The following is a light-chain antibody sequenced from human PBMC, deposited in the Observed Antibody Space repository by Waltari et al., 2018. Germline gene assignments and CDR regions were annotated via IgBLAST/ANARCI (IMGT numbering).Light chain of an antibody. CDR3: QQYDNLPLT. J-gene: IGKJ4*01. Sequence: DTQMTQSPSSLSASVGDRVTIPCQSSQAISHFLNWYQQKPGTAPKLLITDASTLQTGVPSRFSGGRSGTQFTFTVNGLQPEDVATYFCQQYDNLPLTFGGGTKVEI. V-gene: IGKV1-33*01. CDR1: QAISHF. CDR2: DAS.